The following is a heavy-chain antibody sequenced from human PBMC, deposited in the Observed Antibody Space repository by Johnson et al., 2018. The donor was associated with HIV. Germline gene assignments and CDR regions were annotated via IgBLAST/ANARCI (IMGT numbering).Heavy chain of an antibody. CDR1: GFTFSSYG. D-gene: IGHD6-13*01. V-gene: IGHV3-33*06. CDR2: IWYDGREK. Sequence: QVQLVESGGGVVQPGKSLRLSCAASGFTFSSYGMHWVRQAAGKGLEWVALIWYDGREKDYADSVKGRFTISRDNSKNTLYLEMNSLRVEDTAVYYCAKVVTSSSSWQDDAFDIWGQGTVVTV. J-gene: IGHJ3*02. CDR3: AKVVTSSSSWQDDAFDI.